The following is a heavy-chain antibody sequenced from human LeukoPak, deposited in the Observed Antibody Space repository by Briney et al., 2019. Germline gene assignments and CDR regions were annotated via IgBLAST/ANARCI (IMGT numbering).Heavy chain of an antibody. D-gene: IGHD6-19*01. CDR2: IYYSGST. CDR3: ARRPYTSGWYYYFDY. V-gene: IGHV4-39*01. J-gene: IGHJ4*02. CDR1: GGSISSSSYY. Sequence: SETLSLTCTVSGGSISSSSYYWGWIRQPPGKGLEWIGSIYYSGSTYYNPSLKSRVTISVDTSKNQFSLRLSTVTAADTAVYYCARRPYTSGWYYYFDYWGQGTLVTVSS.